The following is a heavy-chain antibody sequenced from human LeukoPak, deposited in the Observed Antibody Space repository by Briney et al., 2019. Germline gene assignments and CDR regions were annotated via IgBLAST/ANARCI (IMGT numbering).Heavy chain of an antibody. D-gene: IGHD1-26*01. V-gene: IGHV3-48*03. J-gene: IGHJ5*02. CDR1: GFTFSSYE. CDR3: ARKTVGAKNWFDP. Sequence: GGSLRLSCAASGFTFSSYEMNWFRQAPGKGLEWVSYISPSAGTIYYADSVKGRFTISRDNAKNSPYLQMNSLRAEDSAVYYCARKTVGAKNWFDPWGQGTLVTVSS. CDR2: ISPSAGTI.